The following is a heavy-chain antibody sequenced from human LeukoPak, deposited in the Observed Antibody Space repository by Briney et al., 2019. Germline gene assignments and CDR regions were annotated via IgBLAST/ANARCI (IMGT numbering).Heavy chain of an antibody. CDR1: GYTFTSYG. J-gene: IGHJ4*02. Sequence: ASVKVSCKASGYTFTSYGISWVRQAPGQGLEWMGWIGAYNGNTNYAQKLQGRVTMTTDTSTSTAYMELRSLRSDDTAVYYCARTVYGDYVFDYWGQGTLVTVSS. D-gene: IGHD4-17*01. CDR3: ARTVYGDYVFDY. V-gene: IGHV1-18*01. CDR2: IGAYNGNT.